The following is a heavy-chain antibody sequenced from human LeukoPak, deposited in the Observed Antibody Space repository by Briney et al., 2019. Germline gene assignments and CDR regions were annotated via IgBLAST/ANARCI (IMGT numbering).Heavy chain of an antibody. D-gene: IGHD6-13*01. Sequence: PGGSLRLXCAASGFTFSSYGMHWGRQAPGKGLEWVAFIRYDGSNKYYADSVKGRFTISRDNSKNTLYLQMNSLRAEDTAVYYCAKHLGIAAYYDAFDIWGQGTMVTVSS. V-gene: IGHV3-30*02. J-gene: IGHJ3*02. CDR1: GFTFSSYG. CDR2: IRYDGSNK. CDR3: AKHLGIAAYYDAFDI.